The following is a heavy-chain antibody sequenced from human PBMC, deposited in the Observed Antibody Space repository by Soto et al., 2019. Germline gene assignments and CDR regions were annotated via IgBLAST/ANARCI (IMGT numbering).Heavy chain of an antibody. V-gene: IGHV4-30-2*01. J-gene: IGHJ5*02. CDR2: IYHSGST. Sequence: LSLTCAVSGGSISSGGYSWSWIRQPPGKGLEWIGYIYHSGSTYYNPSLKSRVTISVDRSKNQFSLKLSSVTAADTAVYYCARVKDYYDSSGYHNWFDPWGQGTLVTVSS. D-gene: IGHD3-22*01. CDR3: ARVKDYYDSSGYHNWFDP. CDR1: GGSISSGGYS.